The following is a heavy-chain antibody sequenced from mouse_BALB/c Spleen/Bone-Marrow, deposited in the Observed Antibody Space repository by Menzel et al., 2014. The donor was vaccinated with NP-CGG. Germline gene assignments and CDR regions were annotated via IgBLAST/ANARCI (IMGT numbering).Heavy chain of an antibody. J-gene: IGHJ4*01. CDR1: GFSLTSYG. CDR2: IWSGGST. Sequence: QVQLKESGPGLVQPSQSLSITCTVSGFSLTSYGVHWVRQSPGKGLEWLGAIWSGGSTDYNAAFISRLSISKDNSKSQVFFKMNSLQANDTAIYYCASPYYGNYVYAMDYWGQGTSVTVSS. D-gene: IGHD2-10*01. CDR3: ASPYYGNYVYAMDY. V-gene: IGHV2-2*02.